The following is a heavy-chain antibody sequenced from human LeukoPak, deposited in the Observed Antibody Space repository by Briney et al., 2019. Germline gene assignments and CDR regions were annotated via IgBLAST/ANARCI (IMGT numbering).Heavy chain of an antibody. CDR2: ITSSGSTI. J-gene: IGHJ5*02. Sequence: PGGSLRLSCAASGFTFSSYEMNWVRQAPGKGLEWVSYITSSGSTIYYADSVKGRFTISRDNAKNSLYLQMNSLRAEDTAVYYCARDLRCSSTSCYNWFDPWGQGTLVTVSS. CDR1: GFTFSSYE. V-gene: IGHV3-48*03. CDR3: ARDLRCSSTSCYNWFDP. D-gene: IGHD2-2*01.